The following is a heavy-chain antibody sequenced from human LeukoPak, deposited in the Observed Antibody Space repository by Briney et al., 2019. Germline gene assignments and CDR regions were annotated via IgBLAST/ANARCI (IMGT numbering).Heavy chain of an antibody. Sequence: SETLSLTCTVSGGSISSSSYYWGWIRQPPGKGLEWIGSIYYSGSTYYNPSLKSRVTISVDTSKNQFSLKLSSVTAADTAVYYCASIVTYYYDSSGPYYFDYWGQGTLVTVSS. D-gene: IGHD3-22*01. J-gene: IGHJ4*02. CDR2: IYYSGST. CDR3: ASIVTYYYDSSGPYYFDY. CDR1: GGSISSSSYY. V-gene: IGHV4-39*01.